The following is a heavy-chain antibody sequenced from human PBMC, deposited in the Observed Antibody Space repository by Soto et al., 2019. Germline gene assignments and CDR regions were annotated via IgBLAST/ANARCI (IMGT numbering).Heavy chain of an antibody. CDR1: GFTFSSYW. CDR2: IKQDGSEK. Sequence: GSLRLSCAASGFTFSSYWMSWVRQAPGKGLEWVANIKQDGSEKYYVDSVKGRFTISRDNAKNSLYLQMNSLRAEDTAVYYCARDLVIFGVVIHYYYYGMDVWGQGTTVTVSS. V-gene: IGHV3-7*03. D-gene: IGHD3-3*02. J-gene: IGHJ6*02. CDR3: ARDLVIFGVVIHYYYYGMDV.